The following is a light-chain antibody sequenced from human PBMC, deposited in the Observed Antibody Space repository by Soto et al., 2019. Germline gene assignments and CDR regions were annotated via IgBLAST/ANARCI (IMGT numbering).Light chain of an antibody. CDR2: DAS. CDR3: QQRSNWPF. CDR1: QSVSNNY. V-gene: IGKV3-11*01. Sequence: EIVLPQSPGTMSLSPGARDPLSCRASQSVSNNYLAWYQQKPGQAPRLLIYDASNRATGIPARFSGSGSGTDFTLTISSLEPEDFAVYYCQQRSNWPFFGQGTRLEIK. J-gene: IGKJ5*01.